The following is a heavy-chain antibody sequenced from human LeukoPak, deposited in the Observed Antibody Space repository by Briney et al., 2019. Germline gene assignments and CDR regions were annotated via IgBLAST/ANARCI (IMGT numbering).Heavy chain of an antibody. Sequence: GASVKVSCKASGYTFTCYDINWVRQATGQGLEWMGWMNPNSGNTGYAQKFQGRVTITRNTSISTAYMELSSLRSEDTAVYYCARGLLRTKWLLCYWGQGTLVTVSS. V-gene: IGHV1-8*03. D-gene: IGHD3-22*01. CDR1: GYTFTCYD. CDR3: ARGLLRTKWLLCY. J-gene: IGHJ4*02. CDR2: MNPNSGNT.